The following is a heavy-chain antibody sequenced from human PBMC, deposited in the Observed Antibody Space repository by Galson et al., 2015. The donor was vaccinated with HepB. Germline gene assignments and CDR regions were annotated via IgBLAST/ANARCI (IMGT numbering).Heavy chain of an antibody. CDR1: GYTFTPYY. J-gene: IGHJ4*02. CDR3: ARDLFGYIGF. V-gene: IGHV1-46*01. Sequence: SVKVSCKASGYTFTPYYIHWVRQAPGQGLEWMGMINPSGGSTTYAQKFQGRVTMTRDTSTSTVYMELSSLRSEDTAVYFCARDLFGYIGFWGQGTLVTVSS. CDR2: INPSGGST. D-gene: IGHD5-24*01.